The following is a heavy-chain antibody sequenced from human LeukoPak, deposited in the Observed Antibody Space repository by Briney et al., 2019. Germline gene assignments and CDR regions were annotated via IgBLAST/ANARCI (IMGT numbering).Heavy chain of an antibody. V-gene: IGHV3-53*01. CDR3: TRRSPGSSSWYDY. CDR2: IDDGGRT. CDR1: GLTVSSNY. D-gene: IGHD6-13*01. J-gene: IGHJ4*02. Sequence: PGGSLRLSCAVSGLTVSSNYMSWVRQAPGKGLEWVSVIDDGGRTDYADSAKGRFTISRDNSKNTLYIQMNSLTVEDTAVYYCTRRSPGSSSWYDYWGQGTLVTVSS.